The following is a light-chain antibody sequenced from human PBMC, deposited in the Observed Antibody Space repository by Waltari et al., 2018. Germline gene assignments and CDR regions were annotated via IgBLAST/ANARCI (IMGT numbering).Light chain of an antibody. CDR1: TGAVTSTHY. CDR3: LLSYSGTRV. Sequence: QAVVTQEPSLTVSPGGTVTLTCASNTGAVTSTHYSYWFQQKPGPSPRTLIYDTNSRHSETPARFSGSLLWDKAALTLSGAQPEDEADYYCLLSYSGTRVFGTGTKVTVL. J-gene: IGLJ1*01. CDR2: DTN. V-gene: IGLV7-46*01.